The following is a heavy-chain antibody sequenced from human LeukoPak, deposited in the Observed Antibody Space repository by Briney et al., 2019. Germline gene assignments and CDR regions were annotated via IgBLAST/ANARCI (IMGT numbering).Heavy chain of an antibody. CDR1: GFTFSTYP. D-gene: IGHD3-10*01. CDR3: TRALLGDFSNS. CDR2: ISSGSGYI. J-gene: IGHJ4*02. V-gene: IGHV3-21*01. Sequence: KSGGSLRLSCAASGFTFSTYPMNWARQAPGKGLEWVSSISSGSGYIYYADSVKGRFTISRDNAKNTVYLQMNSLRAEDTAMYYCTRALLGDFSNSWGQGTLVTVSS.